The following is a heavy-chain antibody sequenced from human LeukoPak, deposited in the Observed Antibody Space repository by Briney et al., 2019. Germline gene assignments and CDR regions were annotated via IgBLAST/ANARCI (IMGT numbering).Heavy chain of an antibody. D-gene: IGHD3-22*01. CDR1: GFTFSSYS. Sequence: PGGSLRLSCAASGFTFSSYSMNWVRQAPGKGLEWVSSISSSSSYIYYADSVKGRFTISRDNAKNSLYLQMNSLRAEDTAVYYCARDVSPDLYYYDSSGYYPYDYWGQGTLVTVSS. CDR3: ARDVSPDLYYYDSSGYYPYDY. J-gene: IGHJ4*02. CDR2: ISSSSSYI. V-gene: IGHV3-21*01.